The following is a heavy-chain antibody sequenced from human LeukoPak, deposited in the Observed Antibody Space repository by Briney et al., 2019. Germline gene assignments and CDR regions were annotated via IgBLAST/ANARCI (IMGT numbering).Heavy chain of an antibody. CDR3: VGDQVDDTGYLR. CDR2: ISYDGSST. CDR1: GFTFSGYA. Sequence: PGGSLRLSCAASGFTFSGYAMHWVRQAPGNGLEWVAVISYDGSSTHYADSVKGRFTISRDNSKDTLFLQMNSLRAEDTAVYYCVGDQVDDTGYLRWGQGTRVTVSA. J-gene: IGHJ4*02. V-gene: IGHV3-30-3*01. D-gene: IGHD3-9*01.